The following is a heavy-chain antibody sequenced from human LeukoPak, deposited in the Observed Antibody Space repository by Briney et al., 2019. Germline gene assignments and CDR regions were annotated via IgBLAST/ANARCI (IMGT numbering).Heavy chain of an antibody. D-gene: IGHD2-15*01. Sequence: PGGSLRLSCAASGFTFSSHWMSWVRQAPGKGLEWVANIKQDGSEKYYVDSVKGRFTISRDNAKNSLYLQMNSLRAEDTAVYYCARDCGGSCWDYWGQGTLVTVSS. V-gene: IGHV3-7*01. CDR2: IKQDGSEK. CDR1: GFTFSSHW. J-gene: IGHJ4*02. CDR3: ARDCGGSCWDY.